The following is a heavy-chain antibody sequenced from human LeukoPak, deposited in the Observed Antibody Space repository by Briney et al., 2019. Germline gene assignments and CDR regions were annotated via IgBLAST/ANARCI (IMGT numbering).Heavy chain of an antibody. CDR1: GGSISIGGYS. CDR2: IYHSGST. J-gene: IGHJ5*02. D-gene: IGHD3-9*01. CDR3: ARGGDILTGYGWFDP. V-gene: IGHV4-30-2*01. Sequence: PSETLSLTCAVSGGSISIGGYSWSWIRQPPGKGLEWIGYIYHSGSTYYNPSLKSRVTISVDRSKNQFSLKLSSVTAADTAVYYCARGGDILTGYGWFDPWGQGTLVTVSS.